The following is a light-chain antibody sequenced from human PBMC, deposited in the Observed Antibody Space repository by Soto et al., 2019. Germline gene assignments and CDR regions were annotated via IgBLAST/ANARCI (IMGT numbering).Light chain of an antibody. J-gene: IGLJ2*01. CDR1: SSDVGAYNF. V-gene: IGLV2-14*03. Sequence: QSALTQPASVSGSPGQSITISCTGTSSDVGAYNFVSWHQQHPGKAPKLMIYNVYDRPSGISYRFSGSKSGNTASLTVSGLQPEDEADYYCSSYAGSNNLLFGGGTQLTVL. CDR2: NVY. CDR3: SSYAGSNNLL.